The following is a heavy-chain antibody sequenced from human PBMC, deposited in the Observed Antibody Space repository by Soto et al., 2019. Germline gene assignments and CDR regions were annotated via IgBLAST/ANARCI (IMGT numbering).Heavy chain of an antibody. CDR3: AREGGTGVTKLNYDYYYGMDV. D-gene: IGHD2-8*02. V-gene: IGHV4-61*01. CDR2: IYYSGST. Sequence: SETLSLTCTVSGGSVSSGSYYWSWIRQPPGKGLEWIGYIYYSGSTNYNPSLKSRVTISVDTSKNQFSLKLSSVTAADTAVYYCAREGGTGVTKLNYDYYYGMDVWGQGTTVTVSS. J-gene: IGHJ6*02. CDR1: GGSVSSGSYY.